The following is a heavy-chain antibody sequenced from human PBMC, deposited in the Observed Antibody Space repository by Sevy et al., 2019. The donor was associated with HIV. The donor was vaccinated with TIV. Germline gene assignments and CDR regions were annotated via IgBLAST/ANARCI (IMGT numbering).Heavy chain of an antibody. V-gene: IGHV5-51*01. Sequence: GESLKISCKGSGYSFTSYWIGWVRQMPGKGLEWMGIIYPGDSDIRYSTSFQGQVTISADKSISTAYLQWSSLKASDTAMYYCASTYYYDSSGHPYGIDVWGQGTTVTVSS. D-gene: IGHD3-22*01. J-gene: IGHJ6*02. CDR3: ASTYYYDSSGHPYGIDV. CDR1: GYSFTSYW. CDR2: IYPGDSDI.